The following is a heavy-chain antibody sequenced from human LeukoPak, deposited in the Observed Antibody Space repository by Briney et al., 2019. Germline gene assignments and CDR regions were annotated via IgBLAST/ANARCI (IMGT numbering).Heavy chain of an antibody. CDR2: IYTSGST. V-gene: IGHV4-4*07. CDR3: ARDPGAASSSQYNWFDP. D-gene: IGHD6-6*01. J-gene: IGHJ5*02. Sequence: SETLSLTCTVSGGSIRSYYWSWIRQPAGKGLEWIGRIYTSGSTNYNPSLKSRVTMSVDTSKNLFSLKLSSVTAADTAVYYCARDPGAASSSQYNWFDPWGQGTLVTVSS. CDR1: GGSIRSYY.